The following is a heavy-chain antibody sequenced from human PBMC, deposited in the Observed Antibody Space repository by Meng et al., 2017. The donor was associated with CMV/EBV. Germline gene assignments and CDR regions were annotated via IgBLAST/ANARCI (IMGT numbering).Heavy chain of an antibody. V-gene: IGHV3-30-3*01. CDR2: ISYDGSNK. Sequence: GGSLRLSCAASGFTFSSYAMHWVRQAPGKGLEWVAVISYDGSNKYYADSVKGRFTISRDNSKNTLYLQMNSLRAEDTAVYYCARDAGYSGKCYYGMDVWGQGTTVTVSS. CDR3: ARDAGYSGKCYYGMDV. D-gene: IGHD5-18*01. J-gene: IGHJ6*02. CDR1: GFTFSSYA.